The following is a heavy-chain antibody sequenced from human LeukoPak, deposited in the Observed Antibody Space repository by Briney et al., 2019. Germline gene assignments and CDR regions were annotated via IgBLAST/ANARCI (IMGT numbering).Heavy chain of an antibody. V-gene: IGHV1-2*02. Sequence: GASVKVSCKASGYTFTGYYMHWVRQAPGQGLEWMGWINPNCGGTNYAQKFQGRVTMTRDTSISTAYMELSRLRSDDTAVYYCARAIAVADMNWFDPWGQGTLVTVSS. CDR3: ARAIAVADMNWFDP. CDR1: GYTFTGYY. CDR2: INPNCGGT. D-gene: IGHD6-19*01. J-gene: IGHJ5*02.